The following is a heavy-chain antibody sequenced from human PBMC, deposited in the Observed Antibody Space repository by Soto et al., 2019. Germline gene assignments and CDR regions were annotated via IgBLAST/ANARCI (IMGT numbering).Heavy chain of an antibody. CDR2: VNAGNDNT. Sequence: QVHLVQSGAEVKKPGASVKVSCKTSGYTFTNNVIHWVRQAPGQRLEWMGWVNAGNDNTKWSREFQGRLTLTKDTSATTAYMELSSLTYEDTGIYFCAREVPYGYSRFDYWGQGTLVTVSS. D-gene: IGHD5-18*01. CDR1: GYTFTNNV. CDR3: AREVPYGYSRFDY. V-gene: IGHV1-3*01. J-gene: IGHJ4*02.